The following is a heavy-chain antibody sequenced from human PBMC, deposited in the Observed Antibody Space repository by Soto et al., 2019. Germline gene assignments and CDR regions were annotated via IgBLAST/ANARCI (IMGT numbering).Heavy chain of an antibody. D-gene: IGHD3-3*01. CDR3: ARELYDFWSGYYNTPYYYYGMDV. CDR2: MNPNSGNT. Sequence: QVQLVQSGAEVKKPGASVKVSCKASGYTFTSYDINWVRQATGQGLEWMGWMNPNSGNTGYAQKFQGRVTMTRNTSISTAYIELSSLRSEDTAVYYCARELYDFWSGYYNTPYYYYGMDVWGQGTTVTVSS. J-gene: IGHJ6*02. CDR1: GYTFTSYD. V-gene: IGHV1-8*01.